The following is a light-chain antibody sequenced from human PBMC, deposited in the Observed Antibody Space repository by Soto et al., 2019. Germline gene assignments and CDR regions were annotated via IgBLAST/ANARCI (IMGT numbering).Light chain of an antibody. CDR1: QGISNY. V-gene: IGKV1-27*01. Sequence: NQMTQSPSSLSASVGDSVTITCRASQGISNYLAWYQQKPGKVPKLLIYAASTLHSGVPSRFSGSGSGTEFTLTISSLQSEDVATYYCQKYNSPPWPFGQGTKVEIK. CDR2: AAS. J-gene: IGKJ1*01. CDR3: QKYNSPPWP.